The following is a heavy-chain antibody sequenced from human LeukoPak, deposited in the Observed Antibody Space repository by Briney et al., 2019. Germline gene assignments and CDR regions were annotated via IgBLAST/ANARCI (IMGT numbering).Heavy chain of an antibody. CDR1: GFTFSTAW. D-gene: IGHD6-13*01. Sequence: GSLRLSCAASGFTFSTAWMNWVRQAPGKGLEWVGLITNKRDGGTTTYAAPVKDRFVISRDDSKNTLYLQLNSLKTDDTAVYYCTTGYSNTWHDHYWGQGTLVTVSS. CDR3: TTGYSNTWHDHY. CDR2: ITNKRDGGTT. J-gene: IGHJ4*02. V-gene: IGHV3-15*01.